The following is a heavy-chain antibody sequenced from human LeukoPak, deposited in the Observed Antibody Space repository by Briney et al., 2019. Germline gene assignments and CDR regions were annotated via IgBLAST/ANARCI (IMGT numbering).Heavy chain of an antibody. CDR3: ARVGQFGELFGYFYYGMDV. CDR2: ISSSSSYI. D-gene: IGHD3-10*01. J-gene: IGHJ6*02. V-gene: IGHV3-21*01. CDR1: GFTFSSYS. Sequence: GGSLRLSCAASGFTFSSYSMNWVRQAPGKGLEWVPSISSSSSYIYYADSVKGRFTISRDNAKNSLYLQMNSLRAEDTAVYYCARVGQFGELFGYFYYGMDVWGQGTTVTVSS.